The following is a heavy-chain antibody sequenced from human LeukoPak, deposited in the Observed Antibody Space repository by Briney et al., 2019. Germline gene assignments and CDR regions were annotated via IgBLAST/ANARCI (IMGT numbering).Heavy chain of an antibody. CDR3: ARRPINTHAFDI. CDR1: GYTFTGYY. CDR2: INPNRGGT. J-gene: IGHJ3*02. V-gene: IGHV1-2*02. Sequence: ASVNVSCKASGYTFTGYYMHWVRQAPGQGLEWMGWINPNRGGTNYAQKFQGRVTMTRDTSINTAYMELSRLTSDDTAVYCCARRPINTHAFDIWSQGTMVTVSS.